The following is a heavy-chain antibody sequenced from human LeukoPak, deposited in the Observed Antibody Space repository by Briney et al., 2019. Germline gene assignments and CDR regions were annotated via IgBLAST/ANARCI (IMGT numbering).Heavy chain of an antibody. CDR3: ARPRFWFGAEGDDY. CDR1: GGSISSSSYY. J-gene: IGHJ4*02. V-gene: IGHV4-39*01. Sequence: SETLSLTCTVSGGSISSSSYYWGWIRQPPGKGLEWIGSIYYSGSTYYNPSPKSRVTISVDTSKNQFSLKLSSVTAADTAVYYCARPRFWFGAEGDDYWGQGTLVTVSS. D-gene: IGHD3-10*01. CDR2: IYYSGST.